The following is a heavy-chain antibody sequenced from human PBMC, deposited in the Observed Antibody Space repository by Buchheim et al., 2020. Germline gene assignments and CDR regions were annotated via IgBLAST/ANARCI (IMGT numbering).Heavy chain of an antibody. D-gene: IGHD6-19*01. Sequence: QVQLVQSGAEVKKPGSSVKVSCKASGGTFSSYTISWVRQAPGQGLEWMGRIIPILGIANYAQKFQGRVTITADKSTSKAHMELSSLRSEDTAVYYCARDLRYSSGWSGMDVWGQGTT. J-gene: IGHJ6*02. V-gene: IGHV1-69*08. CDR1: GGTFSSYT. CDR2: IIPILGIA. CDR3: ARDLRYSSGWSGMDV.